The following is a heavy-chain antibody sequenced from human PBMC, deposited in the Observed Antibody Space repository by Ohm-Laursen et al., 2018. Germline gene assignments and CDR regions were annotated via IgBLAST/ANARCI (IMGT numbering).Heavy chain of an antibody. CDR2: ISYSGNT. Sequence: SETLSLTCAVSGYSISSGYFWGWIRQPPGKGLEWIGYISYSGNTNYNPSLKSRFTMSDTTSKNHFPLKVYSVTAADTAIYYCATTTMDTSGWYGNYFDSWGQGALVTVSS. CDR1: GYSISSGYF. J-gene: IGHJ4*02. D-gene: IGHD6-19*01. CDR3: ATTTMDTSGWYGNYFDS. V-gene: IGHV4-38-2*01.